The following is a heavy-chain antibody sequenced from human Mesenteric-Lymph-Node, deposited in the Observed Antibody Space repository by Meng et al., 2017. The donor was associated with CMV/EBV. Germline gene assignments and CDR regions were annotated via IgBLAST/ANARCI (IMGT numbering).Heavy chain of an antibody. D-gene: IGHD5-18*01. CDR2: INPNTGDT. Sequence: ASVKVSCKASGYPFIGYYIQWVRQAPGQGLEWVGWINPNTGDTNYAQKFQGRVSMTRDTSINTAYLDLSRLTSDDTAVYYCARGYSYGLEYWGQGTVVTVSS. CDR1: GYPFIGYY. J-gene: IGHJ4*02. CDR3: ARGYSYGLEY. V-gene: IGHV1-2*02.